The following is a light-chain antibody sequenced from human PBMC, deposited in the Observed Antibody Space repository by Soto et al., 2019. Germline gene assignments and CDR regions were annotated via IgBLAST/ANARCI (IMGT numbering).Light chain of an antibody. J-gene: IGKJ4*01. V-gene: IGKV1-39*01. Sequence: DIQMTQSPSSLSASIGDTVTITCRASQSIASFLNWLQLKPGKAPKPLISDTSTLQSGVPSRFSGGGSGTEFTLTIRSLQPEDSALYFCLQDYSPLLAFGAGTKVDIK. CDR1: QSIASF. CDR2: DTS. CDR3: LQDYSPLLA.